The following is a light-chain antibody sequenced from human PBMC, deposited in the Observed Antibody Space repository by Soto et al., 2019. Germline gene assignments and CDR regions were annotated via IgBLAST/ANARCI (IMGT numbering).Light chain of an antibody. CDR1: QSVCSC. CDR2: GAS. J-gene: IGKJ1*01. CDR3: QQYNNSPRT. V-gene: IGKV3-15*01. Sequence: ITQSPSTLSVSPGDRVTLACRASQSVCSCLAWYQQKPGQAPRLLIYGASTMDSGIPARFSGSGSGTEFTLTISRLQPEDFEVYYCQQYNNSPRTFGQGTKVDIK.